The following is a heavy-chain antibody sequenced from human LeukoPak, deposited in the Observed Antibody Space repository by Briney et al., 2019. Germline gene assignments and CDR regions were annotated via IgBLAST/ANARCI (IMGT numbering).Heavy chain of an antibody. V-gene: IGHV1-8*03. CDR3: ARGDCSSTSCYSVELGY. CDR2: MNPNSGNT. J-gene: IGHJ4*02. D-gene: IGHD2-2*01. Sequence: GASVKVSCKASGYTFTSYDINWVRQATGQGLEWMGWMNPNSGNTGYAQKFQGRVTITRNTSISTAYVELSSLRSEDTAVYYCARGDCSSTSCYSVELGYWGQGTLVTVSS. CDR1: GYTFTSYD.